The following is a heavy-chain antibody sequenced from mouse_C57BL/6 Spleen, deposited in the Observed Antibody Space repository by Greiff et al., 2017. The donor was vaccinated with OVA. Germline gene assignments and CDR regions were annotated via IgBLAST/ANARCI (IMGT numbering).Heavy chain of an antibody. CDR2: FHPYNDDT. J-gene: IGHJ3*01. V-gene: IGHV1-47*01. Sequence: QVQLQQSGAELVKPGASVKMSCKASGYTFTTYPIEWMKQNHGKSLEWIGNFHPYNDDTKYNEKFTGKATLTVEKSSSTVYLELCRLTSEDSSFYYCARTYGYGRAWFAYWGQGTLVTVSA. D-gene: IGHD2-2*01. CDR1: GYTFTTYP. CDR3: ARTYGYGRAWFAY.